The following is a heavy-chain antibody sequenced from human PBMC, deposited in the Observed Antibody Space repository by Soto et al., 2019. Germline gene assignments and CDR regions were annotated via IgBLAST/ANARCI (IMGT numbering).Heavy chain of an antibody. J-gene: IGHJ6*02. V-gene: IGHV3-30*03. D-gene: IGHD2-8*02. CDR1: GFTFSSYG. CDR2: ISYYGSNK. CDR3: AGGRGYCTGGICYSDYYSGMGV. Sequence: GGSLRFSCAASGFTFSSYGMHWVRQAPGKGLEWVAVISYYGSNKYYADSVKGRFNISRDNSKNTFHLQMNSLRPEDTAVYYYAGGRGYCTGGICYSDYYSGMGVWGHGTTVTVSS.